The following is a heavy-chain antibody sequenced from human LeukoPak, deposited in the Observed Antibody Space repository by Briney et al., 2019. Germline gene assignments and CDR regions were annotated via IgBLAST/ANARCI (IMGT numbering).Heavy chain of an antibody. D-gene: IGHD3/OR15-3a*01. J-gene: IGHJ4*02. CDR2: IYYTGTT. CDR3: ARRAAGLGHFDY. Sequence: PSETLSLTCTVSGGSISNNFYYWAWIRQPPGRGLEWIGTIYYTGTTSYHPSLKSRVSISVDTSKNRFSLKLTSVTAADTAVYYCARRAAGLGHFDYWGQGTLVTVSS. CDR1: GGSISNNFYY. V-gene: IGHV4-39*02.